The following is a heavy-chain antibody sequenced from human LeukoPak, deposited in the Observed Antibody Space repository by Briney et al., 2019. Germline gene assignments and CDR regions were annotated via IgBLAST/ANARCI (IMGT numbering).Heavy chain of an antibody. CDR2: IRTKTYSQTT. CDR1: GFIFRDHA. Sequence: PGGSLRLSCTASGFIFRDHAMSWFRQAPGKGLGWVGFIRTKTYSQTTEYAASVKGRFTISRDDSTSIAYLQMNSLKTEDTAVYYCSRNSGTLTGWPFDIWGQGTMVTVSS. V-gene: IGHV3-49*03. J-gene: IGHJ3*02. CDR3: SRNSGTLTGWPFDI. D-gene: IGHD5-12*01.